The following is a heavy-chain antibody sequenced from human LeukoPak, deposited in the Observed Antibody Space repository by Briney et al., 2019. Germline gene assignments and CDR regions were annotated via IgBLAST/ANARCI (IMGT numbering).Heavy chain of an antibody. CDR2: IRSKANSYAT. CDR1: GFTFSGST. V-gene: IGHV3-73*01. Sequence: EGSLKLSCAASGFTFSGSTMHWVRQASGKGLEWVGRIRSKANSYATAYPASVKGRFTISRDDSKNTAYLQMNSLETEDTAVYYCTSGSSGWDVFDYWGQGTLVTVSS. D-gene: IGHD6-19*01. J-gene: IGHJ4*02. CDR3: TSGSSGWDVFDY.